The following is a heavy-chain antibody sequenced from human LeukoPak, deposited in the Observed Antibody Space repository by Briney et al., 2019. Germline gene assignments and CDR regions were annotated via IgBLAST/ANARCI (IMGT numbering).Heavy chain of an antibody. D-gene: IGHD3-10*01. CDR1: GFTVSSNY. Sequence: PGGSLRLSCAASGFTVSSNYMSWVRQAPGKGLEWASVIYSGGSTYYADSVKGRFTISRDNSKNKLYLQMNSLRAEDTAVYYCARGAITMVRGVPSQYFDYWGQGTLVTVSS. V-gene: IGHV3-66*01. CDR2: IYSGGST. J-gene: IGHJ4*02. CDR3: ARGAITMVRGVPSQYFDY.